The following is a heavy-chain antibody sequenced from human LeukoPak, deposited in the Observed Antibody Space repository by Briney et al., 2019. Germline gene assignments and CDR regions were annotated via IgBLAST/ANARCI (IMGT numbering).Heavy chain of an antibody. CDR1: GFTFSSYG. V-gene: IGHV3-30*02. CDR3: AKDHHGARYYYYYYMDV. CDR2: IRYDGSNK. Sequence: PGGSLRLSCAASGFTFSSYGMHWVRQAPGKGLEWVAFIRYDGSNKYYADSVKGRFTISRDNSKNTLYLQMNSLRAEDTAVYYCAKDHHGARYYYYYYMDVWGKGTTVTISS. D-gene: IGHD4-17*01. J-gene: IGHJ6*03.